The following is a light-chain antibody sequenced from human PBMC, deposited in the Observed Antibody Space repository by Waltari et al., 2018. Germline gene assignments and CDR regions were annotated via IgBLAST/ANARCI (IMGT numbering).Light chain of an antibody. J-gene: IGKJ5*01. CDR1: QSGLYRSDNKNY. V-gene: IGKV4-1*01. CDR3: QQYYSSPVT. CDR2: WAS. Sequence: DIVMTQSPDSLAVSLGERDTINCKSSQSGLYRSDNKNYLGWYQQKPGLPPKLLIYWASTRESGVPDRFSGSGSGTDFTLTISSLQAEDVAVYYCQQYYSSPVTFGQGTRLEIK.